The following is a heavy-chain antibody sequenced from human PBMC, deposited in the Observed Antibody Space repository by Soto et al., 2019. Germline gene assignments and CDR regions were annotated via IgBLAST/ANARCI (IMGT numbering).Heavy chain of an antibody. CDR3: ARGGGNFDQ. D-gene: IGHD3-16*01. Sequence: EVQLVESGGGLVQPGGSLRLTCEASGFTFSGYWMSWVRQAPGKGLEWVANVKQDGSDKYYVDSVKGRFSTSRDNAKNSLYLQMNSLRDEDTAVYYCARGGGNFDQWGQGTLVTVSS. V-gene: IGHV3-7*04. CDR2: VKQDGSDK. CDR1: GFTFSGYW. J-gene: IGHJ4*02.